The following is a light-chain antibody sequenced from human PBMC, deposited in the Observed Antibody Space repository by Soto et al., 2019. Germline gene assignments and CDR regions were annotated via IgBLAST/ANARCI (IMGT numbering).Light chain of an antibody. Sequence: EIVMTQSPATLSVSPGERATLSCRASQSVSSYLAWYQQKPGQAPRLLIYDASTRATGIPARSSGSGSGTEFTLTISSLQSEDFAVYYCQQYNDWPQTFGQGTKVDIK. CDR3: QQYNDWPQT. J-gene: IGKJ1*01. CDR2: DAS. CDR1: QSVSSY. V-gene: IGKV3-15*01.